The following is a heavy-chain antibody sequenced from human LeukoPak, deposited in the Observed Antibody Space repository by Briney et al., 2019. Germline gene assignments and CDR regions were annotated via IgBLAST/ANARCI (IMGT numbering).Heavy chain of an antibody. Sequence: PSETLSLTCTVSGGSISSYYWSWIRQPPGKGLEWIGYIYYSGSTNYNPSLKSRVTISVDTSKNQFSLKLSPVTAADTAVYYCASIRPVVVPAGHRDYYYYYMDVWGKGTTVTVSS. J-gene: IGHJ6*03. CDR2: IYYSGST. D-gene: IGHD2-2*01. CDR3: ASIRPVVVPAGHRDYYYYYMDV. V-gene: IGHV4-59*01. CDR1: GGSISSYY.